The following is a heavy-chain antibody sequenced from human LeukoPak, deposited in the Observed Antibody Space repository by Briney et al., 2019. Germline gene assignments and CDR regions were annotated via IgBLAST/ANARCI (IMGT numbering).Heavy chain of an antibody. Sequence: PGGSLRLSCAASGLTFSSYSMNWVRQAPGKGLEWVSSISSSSGYIYYADSVKGRFTISRDNAKNSLYLQMNSLRAENTAVYYCARLRYCSGGSCYGVYGWFDPWGQGTLVTVSS. CDR1: GLTFSSYS. J-gene: IGHJ5*02. V-gene: IGHV3-21*01. CDR2: ISSSSGYI. D-gene: IGHD2-15*01. CDR3: ARLRYCSGGSCYGVYGWFDP.